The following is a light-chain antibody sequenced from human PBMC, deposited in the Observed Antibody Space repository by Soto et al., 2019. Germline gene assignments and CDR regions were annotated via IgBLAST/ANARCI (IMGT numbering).Light chain of an antibody. CDR2: GGS. CDR3: QQYSASPIS. J-gene: IGKJ5*01. Sequence: EVVLTQSPGTLSLSPGERATLSCRASQSVSSSYLTWYQQRPGQAPRLVIYGGSRRATGIPDRFSGSGSGTDFTLTISRLEPEDFAVDYCQQYSASPISFGQGTRLEIK. V-gene: IGKV3-20*01. CDR1: QSVSSSY.